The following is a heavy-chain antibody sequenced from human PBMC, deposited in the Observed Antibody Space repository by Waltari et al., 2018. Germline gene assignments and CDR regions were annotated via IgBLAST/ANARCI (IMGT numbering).Heavy chain of an antibody. CDR3: ANGGSSSRGYYYYYMDV. CDR2: ISGSGGSA. CDR1: GFTFSSYA. Sequence: EVQLVESGGGLVQPGGSLRLSCAASGFTFSSYAMSWVRQAPGKGLEWVSAISGSGGSAYYADPGKGRFTISRDNSKNTLYLQMNSLRAEDTAVYYCANGGSSSRGYYYYYMDVWGKGTTVTVSS. D-gene: IGHD6-6*01. V-gene: IGHV3-23*04. J-gene: IGHJ6*03.